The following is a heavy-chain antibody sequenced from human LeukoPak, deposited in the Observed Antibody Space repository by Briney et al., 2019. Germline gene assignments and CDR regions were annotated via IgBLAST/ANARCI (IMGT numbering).Heavy chain of an antibody. CDR2: INVYNGYT. CDR1: GYTFRSYA. Sequence: ASVKVSCKTSGYTFRSYAISWVRQAPGQGLERMGWINVYNGYTNYARNFQGRVTMTTDTSTSTVYMEVRSLRSDDTAVYYCARVECSSTTCYDDYWGQGTLVIVSS. CDR3: ARVECSSTTCYDDY. V-gene: IGHV1-18*01. J-gene: IGHJ4*02. D-gene: IGHD2-2*01.